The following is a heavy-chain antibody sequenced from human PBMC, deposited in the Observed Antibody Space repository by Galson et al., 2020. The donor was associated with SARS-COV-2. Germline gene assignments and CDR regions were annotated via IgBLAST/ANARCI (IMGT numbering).Heavy chain of an antibody. D-gene: IGHD6-19*01. V-gene: IGHV4-59*01. CDR2: IYYSGST. CDR1: GGSISSYY. J-gene: IGHJ4*02. CDR3: ARGIAVAGTLDY. Sequence: SETLSLTCTVSGGSISSYYWSWIRQPPGKGLEWIGYIYYSGSTNYNPSLKSRVTISVDTSKNQFSLKLSSVTAADTAVYYCARGIAVAGTLDYWGQGTLVTVSS.